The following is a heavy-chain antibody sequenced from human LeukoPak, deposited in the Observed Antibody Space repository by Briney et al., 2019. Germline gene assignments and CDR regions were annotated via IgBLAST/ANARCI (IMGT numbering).Heavy chain of an antibody. Sequence: SVKVSCKASGGTFSSYAISWVRQAPGQGLGWMGGIIPIFGTANYAQKFQGRVTITTDESTSTAYMELSSLRSEDTAVYYCARGVVPAANNNWFDPWGQGTLVTVSS. V-gene: IGHV1-69*05. CDR1: GGTFSSYA. CDR2: IIPIFGTA. J-gene: IGHJ5*02. D-gene: IGHD2-2*01. CDR3: ARGVVPAANNNWFDP.